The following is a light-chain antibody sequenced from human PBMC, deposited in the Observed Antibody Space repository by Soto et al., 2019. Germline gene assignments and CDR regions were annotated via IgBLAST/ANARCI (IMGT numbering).Light chain of an antibody. CDR3: QQYGSSPDT. CDR1: QSVSSSY. J-gene: IGKJ3*01. V-gene: IGKV3-20*01. CDR2: GAS. Sequence: EIVLTQSPGTLSLSPGERATLSCRASQSVSSSYLAWYQQKPGQAPRLLIYGASSRATGIPDRFSGSGSGTDFTLSISRPEPEEFAVYYCQQYGSSPDTFGPGTKVDIK.